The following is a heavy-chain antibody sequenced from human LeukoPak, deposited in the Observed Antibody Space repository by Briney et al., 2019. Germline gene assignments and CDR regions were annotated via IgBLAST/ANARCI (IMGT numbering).Heavy chain of an antibody. Sequence: ASVKVSCKASGYIFTSYGINWVRQAPGQGLEWMGWISTYSGNTKYAQKFQGRVIMTTDTSTSTVYMELRSLRSDDTAVYYCARGPIIDIVIVPAADDYYYMDVWGKGTTVTVSS. CDR3: ARGPIIDIVIVPAADDYYYMDV. J-gene: IGHJ6*03. V-gene: IGHV1-18*01. CDR2: ISTYSGNT. CDR1: GYIFTSYG. D-gene: IGHD2-2*01.